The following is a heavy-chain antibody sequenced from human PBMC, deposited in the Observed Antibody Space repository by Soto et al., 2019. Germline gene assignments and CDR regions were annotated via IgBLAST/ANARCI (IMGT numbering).Heavy chain of an antibody. Sequence: QVQLVQSGAEVKKPGSSVKVSCKASGGTFGSYAFSWVRQAPGQGLEWMGGIIPVSGAAHYAQKFQGRVTITADESTSTVYMELSSLSSQDTAVYYCATALGCRSTSCTLDYWGQGTPVIVSS. D-gene: IGHD2-2*01. CDR3: ATALGCRSTSCTLDY. V-gene: IGHV1-69*01. J-gene: IGHJ4*02. CDR1: GGTFGSYA. CDR2: IIPVSGAA.